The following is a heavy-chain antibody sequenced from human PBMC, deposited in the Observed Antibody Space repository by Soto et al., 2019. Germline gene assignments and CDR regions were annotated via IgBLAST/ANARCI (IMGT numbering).Heavy chain of an antibody. V-gene: IGHV3-15*07. D-gene: IGHD2-2*01. CDR3: TTLYDTHKVRTACYQY. Sequence: GGSLRLSCAASGLSFSNTWMNWVRQGPGKGLEWVGRIKSKTDGGTTDYAAPVKGRFTISRDDSKNTLYLQMNSLKTEETAVYYCTTLYDTHKVRTACYQYWGQGTLVTVSS. CDR1: GLSFSNTW. CDR2: IKSKTDGGTT. J-gene: IGHJ4*02.